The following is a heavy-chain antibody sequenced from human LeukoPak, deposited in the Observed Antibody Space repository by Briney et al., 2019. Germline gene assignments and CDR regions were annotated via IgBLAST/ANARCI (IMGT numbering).Heavy chain of an antibody. CDR1: GFTFTSYA. CDR2: ITGTGGST. CDR3: AKVRDTRDWYKDAYDI. J-gene: IGHJ3*02. V-gene: IGHV3-23*01. D-gene: IGHD6-19*01. Sequence: GGSLRLSCAASGFTFTSYAMSWVRQAPGKGLEWVSAITGTGGSTYYAASVKGRFTVSRDNSRNTLYLQMSSLRAEDTAMYYCAKVRDTRDWYKDAYDIWGQGTRVTVSS.